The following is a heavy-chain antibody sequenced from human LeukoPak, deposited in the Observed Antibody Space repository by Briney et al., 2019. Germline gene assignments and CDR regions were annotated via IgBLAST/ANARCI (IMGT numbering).Heavy chain of an antibody. J-gene: IGHJ6*03. Sequence: SETLSLTCAVYGGSFSGYYWSWIRQPPGKGLEWIGEINHSGSTNYNPSLKSRVTISVGTSKNQFSLKLSSVTAADTAVYYCARWPSSSWYKYMDVWGKGTTVTVSS. CDR3: ARWPSSSWYKYMDV. V-gene: IGHV4-34*01. CDR2: INHSGST. CDR1: GGSFSGYY. D-gene: IGHD6-13*01.